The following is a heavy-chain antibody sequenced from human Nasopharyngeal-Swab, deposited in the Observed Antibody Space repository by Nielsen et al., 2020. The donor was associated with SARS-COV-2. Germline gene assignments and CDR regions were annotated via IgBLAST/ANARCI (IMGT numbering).Heavy chain of an antibody. D-gene: IGHD4-17*01. V-gene: IGHV1-24*01. J-gene: IGHJ5*02. CDR2: FDPEDGET. CDR3: ATGDPTVTTSNWFDP. CDR1: GYTLTELS. Sequence: ASVTVSCKVSGYTLTELSMHWVRQAPGKGLEWMGGFDPEDGETIYAQKFQGRVTMTEDTSTDTAYMELSSLRSEDTAVYYCATGDPTVTTSNWFDPWGQGTLVTVSS.